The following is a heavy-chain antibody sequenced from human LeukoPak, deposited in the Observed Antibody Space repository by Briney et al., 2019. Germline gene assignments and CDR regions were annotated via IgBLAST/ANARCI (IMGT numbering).Heavy chain of an antibody. D-gene: IGHD2-2*01. J-gene: IGHJ4*02. CDR1: GGSFSGYY. Sequence: SETLSLTCAVYGGSFSGYYWSWIRQPPGKGLEWIGEINHSGSTNYNPSLKSRVTISVDTSKDQFSLKLSSVTAADTAVYYCARGSTSFDYWGQGTLVTVSS. CDR3: ARGSTSFDY. CDR2: INHSGST. V-gene: IGHV4-34*01.